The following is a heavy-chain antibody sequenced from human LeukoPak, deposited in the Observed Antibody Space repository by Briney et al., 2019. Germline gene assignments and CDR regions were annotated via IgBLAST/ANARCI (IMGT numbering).Heavy chain of an antibody. CDR1: GYTLTELS. CDR3: ARDSSSWYVAYYYGMDV. J-gene: IGHJ6*02. Sequence: GASVKVSCKVSGYTLTELSMHWVRQAPGKGLEWMGGFDPEDGETIYAQKFQGRVTMTEDTSTDTAYMELRSLRSDDTAVYYCARDSSSWYVAYYYGMDVWGQGTTVTVSS. CDR2: FDPEDGET. D-gene: IGHD6-13*01. V-gene: IGHV1-24*01.